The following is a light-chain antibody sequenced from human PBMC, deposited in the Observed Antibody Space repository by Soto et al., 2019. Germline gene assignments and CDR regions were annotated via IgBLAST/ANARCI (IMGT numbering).Light chain of an antibody. Sequence: EIVLTQSPATLSLSPGERATLSFGASQSVGYHLAWYQQKPGQAPRLLIYDASNRATGIPARFSGSGSGTEFTLTISSLQPEDFATYYCQQHENYPLTFGRGTRLET. CDR1: QSVGYH. V-gene: IGKV3-11*01. CDR3: QQHENYPLT. J-gene: IGKJ5*01. CDR2: DAS.